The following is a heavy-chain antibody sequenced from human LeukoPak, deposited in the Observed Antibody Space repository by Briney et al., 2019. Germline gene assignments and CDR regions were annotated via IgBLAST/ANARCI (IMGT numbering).Heavy chain of an antibody. V-gene: IGHV3-30*02. D-gene: IGHD2-2*01. CDR3: AKDRIGVVPAAIAY. J-gene: IGHJ4*02. CDR1: GFTFSSYG. CDR2: IRYDGSNK. Sequence: GGSLRLSCAASGFTFSSYGMHWVRQAPGKGLEWVAFIRYDGSNKYYADSVKGRFTISRDNSKNTLYLQMNSLRAGDTAVYYCAKDRIGVVPAAIAYWGQGTLVTFSS.